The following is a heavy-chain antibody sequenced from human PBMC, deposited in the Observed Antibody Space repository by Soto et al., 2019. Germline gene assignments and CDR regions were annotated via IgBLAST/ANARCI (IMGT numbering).Heavy chain of an antibody. Sequence: PGGSLRLSCAASGFTFSSYSMNWVRQAPGKGLEWVSSISSSSSYTYYADSVKGRFTISRDNAKNSLYLQMNSLRAEDTAVYYCARGGGYSYGLEGYFDYWGQGTLVTVSS. J-gene: IGHJ4*02. CDR1: GFTFSSYS. CDR3: ARGGGYSYGLEGYFDY. CDR2: ISSSSSYT. V-gene: IGHV3-21*01. D-gene: IGHD5-18*01.